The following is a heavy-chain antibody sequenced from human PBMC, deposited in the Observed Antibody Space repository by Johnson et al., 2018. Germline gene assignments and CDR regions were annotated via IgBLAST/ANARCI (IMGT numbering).Heavy chain of an antibody. V-gene: IGHV3-21*01. CDR2: IYSDSSSI. J-gene: IGHJ3*02. D-gene: IGHD6-6*01. Sequence: VQLVQSGGGLVKPGGSLRLSCAASVFTFSRYSMNWVRQAPGKGLEWVSSIYSDSSSIYYADSVKGRFTISRDNAKNSLSRQMNSLRAEDTAVYYCARTEYSSSSSAFDIWGQGTMVTVSS. CDR1: VFTFSRYS. CDR3: ARTEYSSSSSAFDI.